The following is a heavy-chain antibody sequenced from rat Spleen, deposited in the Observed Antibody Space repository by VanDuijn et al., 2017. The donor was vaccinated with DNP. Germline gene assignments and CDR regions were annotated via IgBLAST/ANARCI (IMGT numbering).Heavy chain of an antibody. CDR2: ISSGGST. Sequence: EVQLKESGPGLEQPSQTLSLTCTVSGFSLTDYSVHWVRQPPGKGLEWIAAISSGGSTNYNSALKSRLSISRDTSKSQVFLKMNSLQTEDTATYYCARYSTSFVMDAWGQGASVTVSS. CDR3: ARYSTSFVMDA. CDR1: GFSLTDYS. J-gene: IGHJ4*01. D-gene: IGHD1-2*01. V-gene: IGHV2S63*01.